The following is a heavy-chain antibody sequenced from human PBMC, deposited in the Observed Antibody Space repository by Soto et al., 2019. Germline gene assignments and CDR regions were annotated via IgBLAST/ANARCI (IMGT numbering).Heavy chain of an antibody. J-gene: IGHJ4*01. V-gene: IGHV4-59*01. CDR1: GGSINSYY. CDR3: ARAPRGGSFHYFGY. Sequence: SETLSLTCTVSGGSINSYYWSWIRQPPGKGLEWIGYVYSSGSTHYNPSLKSRLTISVDTPKNQFSLHLSSVTAADTAVYHCARAPRGGSFHYFGYWGHGTLVTVSS. D-gene: IGHD2-15*01. CDR2: VYSSGST.